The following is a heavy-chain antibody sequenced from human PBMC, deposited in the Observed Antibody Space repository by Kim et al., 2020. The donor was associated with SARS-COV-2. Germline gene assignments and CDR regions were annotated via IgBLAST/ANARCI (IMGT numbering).Heavy chain of an antibody. Sequence: GGSLRLSCAASGFTFGDYAMHWVRQAPGKGLEWVSGISWNSGSIDYADSVKGRFTISRDNAKNSLYLRMNSLRAEDTALYYCAKDMVVPAANYYFYGMDGWGQGTTVTVSS. CDR2: ISWNSGSI. CDR1: GFTFGDYA. J-gene: IGHJ6*02. CDR3: AKDMVVPAANYYFYGMDG. V-gene: IGHV3-9*01. D-gene: IGHD2-2*01.